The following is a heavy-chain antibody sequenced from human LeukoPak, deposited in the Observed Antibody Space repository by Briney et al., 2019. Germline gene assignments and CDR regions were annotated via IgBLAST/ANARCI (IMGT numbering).Heavy chain of an antibody. CDR2: ISGSGGNT. Sequence: GGSLRLSCTASGFTFSNYAMTWVRQAPGKGLEWVSAISGSGGNTYYADSVKGRFTISRDNSKNTLRLQMNSLRAEDTAVYYCAKRQVSAAAGALDYWGQGTLLTVSS. CDR1: GFTFSNYA. J-gene: IGHJ4*02. D-gene: IGHD6-13*01. CDR3: AKRQVSAAAGALDY. V-gene: IGHV3-23*01.